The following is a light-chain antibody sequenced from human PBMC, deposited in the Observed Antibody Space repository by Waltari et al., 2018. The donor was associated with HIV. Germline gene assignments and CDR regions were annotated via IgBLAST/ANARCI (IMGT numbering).Light chain of an antibody. CDR1: SSNIADNY. CDR3: ATWDHSLDGVV. J-gene: IGLJ3*02. V-gene: IGLV1-51*01. Sequence: QSVLTQPPSVSAAPGQKVSISCSGSSSNIADNYVSWYKRLPGAGPKLLTYAYGGQPSGTLGRFSASNSGTSATLVITGVQTEDEGDYFCATWDHSLDGVVFGGGTTLSVL. CDR2: AYG.